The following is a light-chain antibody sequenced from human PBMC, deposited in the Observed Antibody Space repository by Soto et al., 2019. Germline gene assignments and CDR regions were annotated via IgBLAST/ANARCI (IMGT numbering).Light chain of an antibody. CDR3: QQYNSYTWT. Sequence: QSLSTLSGSVGDRVTITCRASQTISSWLAWYQQKPGKAPKLLIYKASTLKSGVPSRFSGSGSGTEFTLTISSLQPDDFATYYCQQYNSYTWTFGQGTKVDIK. J-gene: IGKJ1*01. V-gene: IGKV1-5*03. CDR1: QTISSW. CDR2: KAS.